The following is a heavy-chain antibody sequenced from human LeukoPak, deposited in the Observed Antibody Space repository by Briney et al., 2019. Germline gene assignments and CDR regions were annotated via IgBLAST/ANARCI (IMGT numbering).Heavy chain of an antibody. CDR2: INPDNGGT. Sequence: ASVKVSCKPSGYTFPDYYIHWVRQAPGQGLEWMGWINPDNGGTNYAQKFQGRVTMTGDTSISTDYMELSRLTPDDTALYYCARAMSRKDVDYWAQGTLVTVAS. CDR1: GYTFPDYY. CDR3: ARAMSRKDVDY. V-gene: IGHV1-2*02. J-gene: IGHJ4*02.